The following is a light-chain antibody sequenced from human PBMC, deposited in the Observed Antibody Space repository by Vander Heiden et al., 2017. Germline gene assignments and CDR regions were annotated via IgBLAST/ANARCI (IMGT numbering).Light chain of an antibody. CDR3: AAWDDSLSGVV. J-gene: IGLJ2*01. CDR1: SSNIGRNY. Sequence: QSVLTQPPSASGAPGQRVTIPCSGSSSNIGRNYVFWYQQLPGTAPKLLIYRNNQWPSGVPDRFSGSKSGTSASLAISGLRSEDEADYYCAAWDDSLSGVVFGGGTKLTVL. CDR2: RNN. V-gene: IGLV1-47*01.